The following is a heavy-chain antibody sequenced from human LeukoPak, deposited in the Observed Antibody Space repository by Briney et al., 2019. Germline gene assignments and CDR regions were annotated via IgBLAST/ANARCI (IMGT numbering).Heavy chain of an antibody. J-gene: IGHJ3*02. CDR3: ARAGPYDAFDI. CDR1: GLTARTNY. D-gene: IGHD1-14*01. V-gene: IGHV3-53*04. Sequence: PGGSLSSSGPASGLTARTNYMTWVRQAPGKGLEWVSVIYSGGSTYFADSVKGRFTISRHNSKNTLYLQINSLRAEDTAVYYCARAGPYDAFDIWGQGTMVTVSS. CDR2: IYSGGST.